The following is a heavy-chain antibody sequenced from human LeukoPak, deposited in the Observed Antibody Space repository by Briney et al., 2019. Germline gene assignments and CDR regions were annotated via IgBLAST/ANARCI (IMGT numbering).Heavy chain of an antibody. Sequence: ASVKVSCKASGYTFTGYYMRWVRQAPGQGLEWMGWINPNSGGTNYAQKFQGRVTMTRDTSISTAYMELSRLRSDDTAVYYCAREMGTTYYFDYWGQGTLVTVSS. CDR3: AREMGTTYYFDY. CDR2: INPNSGGT. J-gene: IGHJ4*02. V-gene: IGHV1-2*02. CDR1: GYTFTGYY. D-gene: IGHD1-1*01.